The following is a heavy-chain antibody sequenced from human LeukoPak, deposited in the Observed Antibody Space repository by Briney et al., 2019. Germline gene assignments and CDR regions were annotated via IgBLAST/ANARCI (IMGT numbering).Heavy chain of an antibody. V-gene: IGHV1-18*01. CDR2: ISAYSGNT. CDR3: ARYGDYAPRYFDL. Sequence: ASVKVSCKASGYIFINYGICWVRQAPGQGLEWMGWISAYSGNTKYAQKFQGRLTMTTDTSTSTAYMDLRSLRSDDTAVCYCARYGDYAPRYFDLWGRGTLVTVSS. D-gene: IGHD4-17*01. CDR1: GYIFINYG. J-gene: IGHJ2*01.